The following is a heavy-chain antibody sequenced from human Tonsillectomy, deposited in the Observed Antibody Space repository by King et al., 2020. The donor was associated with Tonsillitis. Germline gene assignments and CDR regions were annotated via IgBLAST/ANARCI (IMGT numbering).Heavy chain of an antibody. J-gene: IGHJ4*02. Sequence: VQLVESGGGLVQPGGSLRLSCAASGFTFSSYAMSWVRQAPGKGLKWVSAIRGSGGNTYYADSVKGRFTISRDNSKNTLDLQMNSLRAEDTAVYYCATDHQWELLNYWGQGTLVTVSS. CDR3: ATDHQWELLNY. CDR1: GFTFSSYA. D-gene: IGHD1-26*01. CDR2: IRGSGGNT. V-gene: IGHV3-23*04.